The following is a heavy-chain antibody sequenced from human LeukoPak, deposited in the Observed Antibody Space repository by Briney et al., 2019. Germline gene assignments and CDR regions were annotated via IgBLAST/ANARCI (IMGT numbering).Heavy chain of an antibody. V-gene: IGHV4-39*07. CDR2: IYYSGST. Sequence: PSETLSLTCTVSGGSISSSSYYWDWIRQPPVKGLEWIGTIYYSGSTYYNPSLKSRVTISVDTSKNQFSLKLSSVTAADTAVYYCARVFGNSFDYWGQGTLVTVSS. CDR3: ARVFGNSFDY. D-gene: IGHD3-3*01. J-gene: IGHJ4*02. CDR1: GGSISSSSYY.